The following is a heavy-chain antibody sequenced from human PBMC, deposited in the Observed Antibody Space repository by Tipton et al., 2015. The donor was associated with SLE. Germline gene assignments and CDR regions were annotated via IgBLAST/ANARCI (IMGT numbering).Heavy chain of an antibody. V-gene: IGHV4-34*01. J-gene: IGHJ3*02. CDR2: INHSGST. Sequence: TLSLTCAVYDGSFSDYYWSWIRQPPGKGLEWIGEINHSGSTNYNPSLKSRVTISVDTSKNQFSLKLSSVTAADTAVYYCARDSPDGEAFGIWGQGTMVTVSS. CDR3: ARDSPDGEAFGI. D-gene: IGHD3-10*01. CDR1: DGSFSDYY.